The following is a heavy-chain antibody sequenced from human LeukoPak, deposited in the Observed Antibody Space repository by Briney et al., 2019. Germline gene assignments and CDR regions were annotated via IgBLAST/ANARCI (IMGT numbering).Heavy chain of an antibody. V-gene: IGHV3-21*01. Sequence: GGSLRLSCAASGFTFSSYSMNWVRQAPGKGLEWVSSISSSSSYIYYADSVKGRFTISRDNSKNTLYLQMNSLRAEDTAVYYCAGIAVVDYWGQGTLVTVSS. CDR2: ISSSSSYI. J-gene: IGHJ4*02. D-gene: IGHD6-19*01. CDR3: AGIAVVDY. CDR1: GFTFSSYS.